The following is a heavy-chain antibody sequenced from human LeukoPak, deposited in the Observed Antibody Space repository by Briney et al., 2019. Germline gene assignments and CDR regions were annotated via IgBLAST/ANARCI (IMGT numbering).Heavy chain of an antibody. V-gene: IGHV1-2*02. CDR1: GYTFTGYY. CDR3: AIFTIFGVVDLHFDY. D-gene: IGHD3-3*01. CDR2: INPNSGGT. Sequence: GASVKVSCKASGYTFTGYYMHWVRQAPGQGLEWMGWINPNSGGTNYAQKFQGRVTMTRDTSISTAYMELSRLRSDDTAVYYCAIFTIFGVVDLHFDYWGQGTLVTVSS. J-gene: IGHJ4*02.